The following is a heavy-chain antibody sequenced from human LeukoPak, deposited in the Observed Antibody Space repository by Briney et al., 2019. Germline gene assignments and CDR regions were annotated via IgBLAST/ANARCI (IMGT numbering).Heavy chain of an antibody. Sequence: GGSLRLSCAASGFTFSSYAMSWVRQAPGKGLEWVSYISSSSSTIYYADSVKGRFTISRDNAKNSLYLQMNSLSDEDTAVYYCARGPYQLPPVFWHSYWGQGTLVTVSS. D-gene: IGHD2-2*01. CDR2: ISSSSSTI. CDR3: ARGPYQLPPVFWHSY. CDR1: GFTFSSYA. V-gene: IGHV3-48*02. J-gene: IGHJ4*02.